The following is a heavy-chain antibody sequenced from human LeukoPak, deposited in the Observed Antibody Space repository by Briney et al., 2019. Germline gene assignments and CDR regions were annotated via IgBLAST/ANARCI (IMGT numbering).Heavy chain of an antibody. CDR3: AREVYGDCSGGSCYSGTFDY. CDR1: GFTFSSYA. J-gene: IGHJ4*02. CDR2: ISYDGSNK. Sequence: GGSLRLSCAASGFTFSSYAMHWVRQAPGKGLEWVAVISYDGSNKYYADSVKGRFTISRDNSKNTLYLQMNSLRAEDTAVYYCAREVYGDCSGGSCYSGTFDYWGQGTLVTVSS. V-gene: IGHV3-30-3*01. D-gene: IGHD2-15*01.